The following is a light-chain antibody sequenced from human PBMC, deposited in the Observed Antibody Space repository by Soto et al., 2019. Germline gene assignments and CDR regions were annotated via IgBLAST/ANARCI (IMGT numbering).Light chain of an antibody. Sequence: QSVLTQPPSVSGAPGQTVTISCTGSGSNIGAGYDVHWYQQLPGTAPKLLIYGNKYRPSGVPDRFSGAKSGTSASLAITGLQAEDGADYYCQSHDGGRNSLVFGGGTKLTVL. CDR1: GSNIGAGYD. CDR3: QSHDGGRNSLV. CDR2: GNK. V-gene: IGLV1-40*01. J-gene: IGLJ2*01.